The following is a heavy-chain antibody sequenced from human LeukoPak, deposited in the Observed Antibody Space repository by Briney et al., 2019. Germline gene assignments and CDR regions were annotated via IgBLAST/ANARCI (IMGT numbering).Heavy chain of an antibody. Sequence: ASVKVSCKASGYAFTGYYMHWVRQAPGQGLEWMGRINPNSGGTNYAQKFQGRVSITRDTSASTAYMELGSLGSEDTAVYYCAREHDLWSGYGFDYWGQGTLVTVSS. CDR3: AREHDLWSGYGFDY. J-gene: IGHJ4*02. CDR2: INPNSGGT. D-gene: IGHD3-3*01. V-gene: IGHV1-2*06. CDR1: GYAFTGYY.